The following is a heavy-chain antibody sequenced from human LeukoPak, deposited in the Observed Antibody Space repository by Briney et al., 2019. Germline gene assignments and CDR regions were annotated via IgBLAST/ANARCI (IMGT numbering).Heavy chain of an antibody. CDR2: INAGNGNT. D-gene: IGHD1-26*01. CDR3: ARFLGGSYGMDV. J-gene: IGHJ6*02. V-gene: IGHV1-3*01. CDR1: GYTFTSYS. Sequence: ASVKVSCKASGYTFTSYSMHWVRQAPGQRLECMGWINAGNGNTKFSQKFQGRVTITRDTSASTAYMELSSLRSEDTAVYYCARFLGGSYGMDVWGQGTTVTVSS.